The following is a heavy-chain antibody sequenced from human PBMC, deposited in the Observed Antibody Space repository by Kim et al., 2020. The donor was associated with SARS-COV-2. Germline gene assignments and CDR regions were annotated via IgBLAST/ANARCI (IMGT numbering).Heavy chain of an antibody. CDR3: ARDTWFGESVYYYSGRDV. D-gene: IGHD3-10*01. J-gene: IGHJ6*02. V-gene: IGHV4-34*01. CDR1: GGSFSGYY. Sequence: SETLFLTCAVYGGSFSGYYWSWIRQLPGKGMEWIGEINHSGSTNYNPSLKSRVTISVDTTKNPFSLKQSSVTAADTAVYYCARDTWFGESVYYYSGRDVWGQGPTVTVSS. CDR2: INHSGST.